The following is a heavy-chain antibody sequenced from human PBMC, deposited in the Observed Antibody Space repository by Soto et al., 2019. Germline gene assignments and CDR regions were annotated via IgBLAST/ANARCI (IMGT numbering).Heavy chain of an antibody. CDR3: SGQDGSGDSCQRPN. J-gene: IGHJ4*02. D-gene: IGHD2-15*01. V-gene: IGHV3-73*02. CDR1: GFTFSGSV. Sequence: EVQLVESGGGLVQPGGSLKLSCAASGFTFSGSVIHWVRQASGKGLEWVGRIGMKTNNYATAYAASVKGRFSISRDDSGNTAYLRVDSMNTEAAAVYYCSGQDGSGDSCQRPNWGQGTLVSVSS. CDR2: IGMKTNNYAT.